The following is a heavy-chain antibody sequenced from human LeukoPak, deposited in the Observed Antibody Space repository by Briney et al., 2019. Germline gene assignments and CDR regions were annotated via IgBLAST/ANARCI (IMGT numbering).Heavy chain of an antibody. D-gene: IGHD3-3*01. J-gene: IGHJ4*02. V-gene: IGHV3-53*01. CDR2: IYSGGST. CDR1: GFTASSNY. CDR3: AKGATSGYDFWSGYYLAD. Sequence: PGGSLRPSCAASGFTASSNYMSWVRQAPGKGLDWVSVIYSGGSTYYADSVKCRFTIFRDNSKNKLYLQMNSLSAEDTAVYYCAKGATSGYDFWSGYYLADWDQGTLVSVSS.